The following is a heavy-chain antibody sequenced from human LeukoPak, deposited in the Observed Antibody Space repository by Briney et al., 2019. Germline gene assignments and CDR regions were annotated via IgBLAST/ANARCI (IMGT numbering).Heavy chain of an antibody. J-gene: IGHJ4*02. V-gene: IGHV3-30*02. Sequence: GGSLRLSCTASGFTFTNYGIHWVRQAPGKGLEWVAFIQYDGGNKYYADSVKGRFTISRDNSKNTLYLQMNSLRAEDTAVYYCAKDKSIAVAGTLDYWGQGTLVTVSS. CDR2: IQYDGGNK. CDR3: AKDKSIAVAGTLDY. D-gene: IGHD6-19*01. CDR1: GFTFTNYG.